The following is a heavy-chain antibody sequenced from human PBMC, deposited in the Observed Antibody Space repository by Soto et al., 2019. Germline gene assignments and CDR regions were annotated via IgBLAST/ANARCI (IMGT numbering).Heavy chain of an antibody. CDR3: ARSSSEYSSSYNWFDP. Sequence: SVKVSCKASGGTFSSYAISWVRQAPGQGLEWMGGIIPIFDTTNYAQKFQGRITITADESTSTAYMELNSLTSEDTAVYYSARSSSEYSSSYNWFDPWG. D-gene: IGHD6-6*01. CDR2: IIPIFDTT. V-gene: IGHV1-69*13. J-gene: IGHJ5*02. CDR1: GGTFSSYA.